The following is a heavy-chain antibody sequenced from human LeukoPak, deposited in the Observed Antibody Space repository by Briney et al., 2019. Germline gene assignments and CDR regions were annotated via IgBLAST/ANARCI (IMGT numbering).Heavy chain of an antibody. CDR3: ARDYYGSGSYYLLYYFDY. Sequence: GGSLRLSCAASGFTFSSYSMNWARQAPGKGLEWVSSISSSSSYIYYADSVKGRFTISRDNAKNSLYLQMNSLRAEDTAVYYCARDYYGSGSYYLLYYFDYWGQGTLVTVSS. D-gene: IGHD3-10*01. CDR1: GFTFSSYS. V-gene: IGHV3-21*01. J-gene: IGHJ4*02. CDR2: ISSSSSYI.